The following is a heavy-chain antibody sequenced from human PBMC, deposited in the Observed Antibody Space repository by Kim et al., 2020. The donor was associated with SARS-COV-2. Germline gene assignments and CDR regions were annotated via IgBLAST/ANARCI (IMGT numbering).Heavy chain of an antibody. V-gene: IGHV3-23*01. CDR3: ASSRWGIVVITTIDY. CDR2: ISGSGGST. CDR1: GFTFSSYA. J-gene: IGHJ4*02. D-gene: IGHD3-22*01. Sequence: GGSLRLSCAASGFTFSSYAMSWVRQAPGKGLEWVSAISGSGGSTYYADSVKGRFTISRDNSKNTLYLQMNSLRAEDTAVYYCASSRWGIVVITTIDYWGQGTVVTVSS.